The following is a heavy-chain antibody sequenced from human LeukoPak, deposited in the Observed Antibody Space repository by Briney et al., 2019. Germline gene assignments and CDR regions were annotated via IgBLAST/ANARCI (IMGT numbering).Heavy chain of an antibody. V-gene: IGHV4-34*01. J-gene: IGHJ4*02. D-gene: IGHD6-13*01. CDR2: INHSGST. CDR1: GGSFSGYY. CDR3: ARGTIAAAGRGFDY. Sequence: SETLSLTCAVYGGSFSGYYWSWIRQPPGKGLEWIGEINHSGSTNYNPSLKCRVTISVDTSKNQFSLKLSSVTAADTAVYYCARGTIAAAGRGFDYWGQGTLVTVSS.